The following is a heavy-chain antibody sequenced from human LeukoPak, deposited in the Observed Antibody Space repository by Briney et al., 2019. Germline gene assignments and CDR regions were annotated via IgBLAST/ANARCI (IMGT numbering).Heavy chain of an antibody. J-gene: IGHJ3*02. CDR1: GFTFSDHY. D-gene: IGHD3-10*01. V-gene: IGHV3-11*01. CDR2: ISSSGSTI. CDR3: ARESLWFGESYDAFDI. Sequence: PGGSLRLSCAASGFTFSDHYMSWIRQAPGRGLEWVSYISSSGSTIYYADSVKGRFTISRDNAKNSLYLQMNSLRAEDTAVYYCARESLWFGESYDAFDIWGQGTMVTVSS.